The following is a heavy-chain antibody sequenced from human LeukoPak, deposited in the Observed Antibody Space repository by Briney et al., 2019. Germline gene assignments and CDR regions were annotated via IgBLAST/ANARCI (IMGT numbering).Heavy chain of an antibody. J-gene: IGHJ3*02. V-gene: IGHV1-2*02. CDR1: GYTLSDYY. CDR3: AWGTLRFNENAFDI. CDR2: INPNSGGT. Sequence: ASVKVSCKASGYTLSDYYIHWVRQAPGQGLEWMGWINPNSGGTDYAQKFQGRVTMTRDTSISTAYMEVSRLRSDDTAVYYCAWGTLRFNENAFDIWGQGTMVIVSS. D-gene: IGHD3-3*01.